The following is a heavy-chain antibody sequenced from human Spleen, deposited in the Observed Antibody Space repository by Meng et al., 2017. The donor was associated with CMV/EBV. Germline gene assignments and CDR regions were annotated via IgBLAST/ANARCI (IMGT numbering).Heavy chain of an antibody. V-gene: IGHV4-30-4*08. CDR2: IYYSGST. J-gene: IGHJ5*02. CDR3: ARGKLYCSNTSCSPNWFDP. CDR1: ISSGDYY. D-gene: IGHD2-2*01. Sequence: ISSGDYYWSWIRQPPGKGLEWIGYIYYSGSTYYNPSLKSRVTISVDTSKNQFSLKLSSVTAADTAVYYCARGKLYCSNTSCSPNWFDPWGQGTLVTVSS.